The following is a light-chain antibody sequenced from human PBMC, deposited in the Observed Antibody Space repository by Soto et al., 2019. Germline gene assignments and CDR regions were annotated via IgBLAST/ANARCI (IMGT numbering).Light chain of an antibody. CDR3: QQYGSSSEIT. J-gene: IGKJ5*01. CDR1: QSVAGSY. CDR2: GAS. Sequence: EIVLAQSPCTLSLSPGEIATLSCRAGQSVAGSYLAWYQQKPGQAPRLLIYGASSRATGFPDRFSGSGSGTDFTLTISGLEPEDSAVYYCQQYGSSSEITFGQGTRLEIK. V-gene: IGKV3-20*01.